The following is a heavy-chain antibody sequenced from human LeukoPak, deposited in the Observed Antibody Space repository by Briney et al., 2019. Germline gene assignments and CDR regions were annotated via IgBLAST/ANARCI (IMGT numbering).Heavy chain of an antibody. V-gene: IGHV1-69*13. CDR3: ARRGYCSGGSCPYYYYYMDV. CDR2: IIPIFGTA. D-gene: IGHD2-15*01. J-gene: IGHJ6*03. Sequence: SVKVPCKTSGGTFSSYAISWVRQAPGQGLEWMGGIIPIFGTANYAQKFQGRVTITADESTSTAYMELSSLRSEDTAVYYCARRGYCSGGSCPYYYYYMDVWGKGTTVTISS. CDR1: GGTFSSYA.